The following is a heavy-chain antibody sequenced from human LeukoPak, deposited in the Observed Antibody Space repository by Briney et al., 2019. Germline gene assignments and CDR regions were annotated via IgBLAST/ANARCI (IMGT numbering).Heavy chain of an antibody. V-gene: IGHV1-69*02. D-gene: IGHD6-13*01. CDR2: IIPILSIA. Sequence: AASVKVSCKASGGTFSSYTISWVRQAPGQGLEWMGRIIPILSIANYAQKFQGRVTITADKSTSTAYMELSSLRSEDTAVYYCARNLQQQLTRGAMDVWGKGTTVTVSS. J-gene: IGHJ6*03. CDR3: ARNLQQQLTRGAMDV. CDR1: GGTFSSYT.